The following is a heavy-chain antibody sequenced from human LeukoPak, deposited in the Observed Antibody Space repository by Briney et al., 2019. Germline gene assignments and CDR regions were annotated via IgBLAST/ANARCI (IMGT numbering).Heavy chain of an antibody. CDR3: ARSPRGYSYGYGV. CDR2: INHSGST. CDR1: GGSFSGYY. V-gene: IGHV4-34*01. J-gene: IGHJ4*02. Sequence: SETLSLTCAVYGGSFSGYYWSWIRQPPGKGLEWIGEINHSGSTNYNPSLKSRVTISVDTSKNQFPLKLSSVTPADTAVYYCARSPRGYSYGYGVWGQGTLVTVSS. D-gene: IGHD5-18*01.